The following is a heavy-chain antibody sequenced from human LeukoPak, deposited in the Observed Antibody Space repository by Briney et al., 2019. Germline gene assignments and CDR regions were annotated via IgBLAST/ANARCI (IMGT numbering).Heavy chain of an antibody. CDR1: GGSISSYY. V-gene: IGHV4-59*01. Sequence: SETLSLTCTVSGGSISSYYWSWTRQPPGKGLEWIGYIYYSGSTNYNPSLKSRVTISVDTSKNQFSLKLSSVTAADTAVYYCARQLGRDAFDIWGQGTMVTVSS. CDR2: IYYSGST. J-gene: IGHJ3*02. D-gene: IGHD6-6*01. CDR3: ARQLGRDAFDI.